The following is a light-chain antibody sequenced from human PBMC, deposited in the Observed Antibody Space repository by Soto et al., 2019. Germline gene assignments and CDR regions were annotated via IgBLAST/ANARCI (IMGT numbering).Light chain of an antibody. CDR3: QSSDSSLSGYV. CDR1: SSNIGAGYD. V-gene: IGLV1-40*01. J-gene: IGLJ1*01. Sequence: QSLLTQPPSVSEAPGQRVTISCTGSSSNIGAGYDAHWYQQVPGTAPKLLIYENNNRPSGVPDRFSGSKSGTSASLAITGLQAEEEAEYYCQSSDSSLSGYVFGTGTKVTVL. CDR2: ENN.